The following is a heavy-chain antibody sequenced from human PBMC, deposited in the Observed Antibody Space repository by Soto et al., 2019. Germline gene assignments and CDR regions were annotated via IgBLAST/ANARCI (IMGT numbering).Heavy chain of an antibody. Sequence: QVQLVQSGAELKKHGASVKVSCKASGYTFSNYDMNWVRQATGQGLEWIGWVYPNNGDTGYAQKFQDRVTLTTDISTTTVNMELTRLRSPDTAIDDCAKVSIKGSAMDFEYWGPGTLITVSS. CDR1: GYTFSNYD. CDR2: VYPNNGDT. J-gene: IGHJ4*02. D-gene: IGHD5-18*01. CDR3: AKVSIKGSAMDFEY. V-gene: IGHV1-8*01.